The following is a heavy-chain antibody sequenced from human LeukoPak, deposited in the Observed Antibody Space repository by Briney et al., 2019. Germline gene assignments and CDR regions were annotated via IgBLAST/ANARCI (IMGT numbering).Heavy chain of an antibody. D-gene: IGHD3-22*01. V-gene: IGHV1-18*01. Sequence: ASVKVSCKASGDTFSSYAISWVRQAPGQGLEWMGGISAYNGNTNYAQKLQGRVTMTTDTSTSTAYMELRSLRSDDTAVYFCARHRLHRIYYDTTGYYHDACDIWGQGTMVTVSS. CDR1: GDTFSSYA. J-gene: IGHJ3*02. CDR2: ISAYNGNT. CDR3: ARHRLHRIYYDTTGYYHDACDI.